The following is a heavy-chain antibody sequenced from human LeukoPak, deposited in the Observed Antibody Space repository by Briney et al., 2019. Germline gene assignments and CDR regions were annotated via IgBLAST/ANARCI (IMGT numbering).Heavy chain of an antibody. Sequence: GASVKVSCKASGGSFSSYAISWVRQAPGQGLEWMGRIIPILGIANYAQKFQGRVTITADKSTSTAYMELSSLRSEDTAVYYCARGNTMVRRYGMDVWGQGTTVTVSS. J-gene: IGHJ6*02. CDR1: GGSFSSYA. CDR2: IIPILGIA. V-gene: IGHV1-69*04. D-gene: IGHD3-10*01. CDR3: ARGNTMVRRYGMDV.